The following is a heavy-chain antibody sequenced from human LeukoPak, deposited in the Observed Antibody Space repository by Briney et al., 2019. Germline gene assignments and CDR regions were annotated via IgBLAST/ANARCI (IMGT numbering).Heavy chain of an antibody. D-gene: IGHD3-9*01. CDR2: IWYDGSNK. J-gene: IGHJ4*02. CDR3: ARDHRPYYDILTGYYDY. V-gene: IGHV3-33*01. Sequence: GGSLRLSCAASGFTFSSYGMHWVRQAPGKGLEWVAVIWYDGSNKYSADSVKGRFTISRDNSKNTLYLQMNSLRAEDTAVYYCARDHRPYYDILTGYYDYWGQGTLVTVSS. CDR1: GFTFSSYG.